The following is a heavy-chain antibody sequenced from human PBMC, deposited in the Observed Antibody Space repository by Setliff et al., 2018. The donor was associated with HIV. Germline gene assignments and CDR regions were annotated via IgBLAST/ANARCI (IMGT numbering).Heavy chain of an antibody. CDR3: ARVEASVRGATYGLDV. CDR2: MYFSGNS. D-gene: IGHD3-10*01. V-gene: IGHV4-59*11. Sequence: SETLSLTCTVSGGSISSHYWSWIRQAPGKGLEWIGTMYFSGNSRNSPALKSRVTISIDTSKSELSLNLTSVTAADTAVYYCARVEASVRGATYGLDVWGQGTTVTVSS. CDR1: GGSISSHY. J-gene: IGHJ6*02.